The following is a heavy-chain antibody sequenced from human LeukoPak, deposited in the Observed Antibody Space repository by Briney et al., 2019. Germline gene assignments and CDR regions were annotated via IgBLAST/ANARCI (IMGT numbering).Heavy chain of an antibody. CDR1: GFSFSGHW. CDR2: ISPTGSTT. Sequence: GGSLRLSCTASGFSFSGHWMHWARQLPGKGLVWVARISPTGSTTSYADSVKGRFTVSRDNAKNTLYLQVNNLRAEDTAVYYCARGPNSNWSGLDFWGQGTLLTVSS. D-gene: IGHD6-6*01. CDR3: ARGPNSNWSGLDF. J-gene: IGHJ4*02. V-gene: IGHV3-74*01.